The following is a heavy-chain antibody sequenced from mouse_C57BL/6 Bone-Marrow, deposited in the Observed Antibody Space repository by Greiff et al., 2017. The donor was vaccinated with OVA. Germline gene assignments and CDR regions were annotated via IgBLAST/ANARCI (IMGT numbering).Heavy chain of an antibody. J-gene: IGHJ3*01. D-gene: IGHD2-1*01. CDR1: GYTFTSYG. CDR2: IYPRSGNT. Sequence: VQLQESGAELARPGASVKLSCKASGYTFTSYGISWVKQRTGQGLEWIGEIYPRSGNTYYNEKFKGKATLTADKSSSTAYMELRSLTSEDYAVYFCARERGNYAAWFAYWGQGTLVTVSA. CDR3: ARERGNYAAWFAY. V-gene: IGHV1-81*01.